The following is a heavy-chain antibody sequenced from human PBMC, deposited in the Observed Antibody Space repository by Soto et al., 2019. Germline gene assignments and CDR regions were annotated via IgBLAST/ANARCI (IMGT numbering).Heavy chain of an antibody. J-gene: IGHJ4*03. CDR2: ITYDGSNK. CDR3: AKDRVGGTFYTPLGF. Sequence: GEFRRLSYRASGFNFENYGMHWVRQAPGKGLEWVAVITYDGSNKYYADSVKGRFTISRDNSKNTLSLHLNTLKPEDTAVYHCAKDRVGGTFYTPLGFWGQGT. V-gene: IGHV3-30*18. CDR1: GFNFENYG. D-gene: IGHD6-19*01.